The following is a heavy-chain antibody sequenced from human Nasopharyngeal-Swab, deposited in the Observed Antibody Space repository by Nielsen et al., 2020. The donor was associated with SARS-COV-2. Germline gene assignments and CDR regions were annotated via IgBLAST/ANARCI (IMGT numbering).Heavy chain of an antibody. CDR1: GFTFSSYS. Sequence: GESLKIFCAASGFTFSSYSMNWVRQAPGKGLEWVSSISSSSSYIYYADSVKGRFTISRDNAKNSLYLQMNSLRAEDTAVYYCATGEPNYYYYYGMDVWGQGTTVTVSS. D-gene: IGHD1-14*01. CDR3: ATGEPNYYYYYGMDV. V-gene: IGHV3-21*01. J-gene: IGHJ6*02. CDR2: ISSSSSYI.